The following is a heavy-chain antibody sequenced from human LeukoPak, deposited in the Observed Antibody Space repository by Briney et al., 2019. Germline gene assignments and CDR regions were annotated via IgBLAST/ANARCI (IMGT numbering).Heavy chain of an antibody. Sequence: PGGSLRLSCAASGFTFSSYGMHWVRQAPGKGLEWVAFTRYDGSNKYYADSVKGRFTISRDNSKNTLYLQMNSLRAEDTAVYYCAKARSGIYSSYDYWGQGTLVTVSS. CDR2: TRYDGSNK. V-gene: IGHV3-30*02. CDR1: GFTFSSYG. CDR3: AKARSGIYSSYDY. J-gene: IGHJ4*02. D-gene: IGHD6-6*01.